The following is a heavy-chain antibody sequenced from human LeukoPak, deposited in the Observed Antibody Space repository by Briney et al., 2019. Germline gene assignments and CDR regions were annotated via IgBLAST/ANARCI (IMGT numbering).Heavy chain of an antibody. J-gene: IGHJ6*03. CDR2: IYYSGST. CDR1: GGSISSYY. D-gene: IGHD3-16*01. Sequence: PSETLSLTCTVSGGSISSYYWGWIRQPPGKGLEWIGSIYYSGSTYYNPSLKSRVTISVDTSKNQFSLKLSSVTAADTAVYYCVIIPRYYYYYYMDVWGKGTTVTVSS. V-gene: IGHV4-39*07. CDR3: VIIPRYYYYYYMDV.